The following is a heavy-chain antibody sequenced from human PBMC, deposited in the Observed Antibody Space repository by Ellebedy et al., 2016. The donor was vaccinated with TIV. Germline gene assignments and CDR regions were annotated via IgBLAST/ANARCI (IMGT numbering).Heavy chain of an antibody. J-gene: IGHJ4*02. V-gene: IGHV3-7*03. Sequence: GESLKISCAASGFTFSSHWMSWVRQAPGKGLELVAKIKEYGSLTYYVDAVKGRFAISRDNAKNALYLQMNSVRAEDTAVYYCARYGNLGYWGQGTLVTVSS. CDR3: ARYGNLGY. CDR1: GFTFSSHW. D-gene: IGHD1-1*01. CDR2: IKEYGSLT.